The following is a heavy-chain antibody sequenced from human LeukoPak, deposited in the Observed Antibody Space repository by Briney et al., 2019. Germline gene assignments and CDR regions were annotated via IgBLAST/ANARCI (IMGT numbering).Heavy chain of an antibody. J-gene: IGHJ4*02. CDR2: INWNGGST. CDR1: GFTFDDYA. CDR3: ARGRTMIVGLTDY. Sequence: PGGSLRLSCTASGFTFDDYAMHWVRRAPGKGLEWVSGINWNGGSTGYADSVKGRFTISRDNAKNSLYLRMNSLRAEDTALYYCARGRTMIVGLTDYWGQGTLVTVSS. D-gene: IGHD3-22*01. V-gene: IGHV3-20*04.